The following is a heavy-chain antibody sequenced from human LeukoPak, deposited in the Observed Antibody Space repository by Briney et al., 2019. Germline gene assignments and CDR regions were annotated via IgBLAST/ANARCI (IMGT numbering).Heavy chain of an antibody. Sequence: SETLSLTCTVSGGYISSYYWSWIRQPPGKGLECIGYIYYSGSTNYNPSLKSRVTISVDTSKNQFSLKLSSVTAADTAVYYCARRYYDSSGYYYVLDVWGQGTTVTVSS. V-gene: IGHV4-59*08. J-gene: IGHJ6*02. D-gene: IGHD3-22*01. CDR2: IYYSGST. CDR3: ARRYYDSSGYYYVLDV. CDR1: GGYISSYY.